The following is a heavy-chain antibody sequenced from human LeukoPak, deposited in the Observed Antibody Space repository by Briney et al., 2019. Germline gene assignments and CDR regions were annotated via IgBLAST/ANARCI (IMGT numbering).Heavy chain of an antibody. D-gene: IGHD3-10*01. V-gene: IGHV3-30*04. CDR2: ISYDGSNK. J-gene: IGHJ3*02. CDR3: ARESGFRGDAFDI. CDR1: GFTFSSYA. Sequence: GGSLRLSCVASGFTFSSYAMHWVRQAPGKGLEWVAVISYDGSNKYYADSVKGRFTISRDNAKNSLYLQMNSLRAEDTAVYYCARESGFRGDAFDIWGQGTMVTVSS.